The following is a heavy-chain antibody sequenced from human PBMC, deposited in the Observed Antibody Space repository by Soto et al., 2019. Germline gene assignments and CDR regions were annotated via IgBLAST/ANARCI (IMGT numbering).Heavy chain of an antibody. D-gene: IGHD3-3*01. CDR1: GFTFSSYD. CDR3: ARGKNLLRFLAWPSDYMDG. Sequence: GGSLRLSCAASGFTFSSYDMHWVRQATGKGLEWVSAIGTAGDTYYPGSVKGRFTISRENAKNSLYLQMNSLRAGATAVYYCARGKNLLRFLAWPSDYMDGWGKGNTVTVSS. J-gene: IGHJ6*03. CDR2: IGTAGDT. V-gene: IGHV3-13*01.